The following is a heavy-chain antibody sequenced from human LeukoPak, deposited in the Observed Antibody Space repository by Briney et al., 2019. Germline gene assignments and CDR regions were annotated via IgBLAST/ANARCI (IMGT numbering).Heavy chain of an antibody. J-gene: IGHJ5*02. CDR2: INTNTGNP. CDR1: GYTSTSYA. D-gene: IGHD3-22*01. Sequence: ASVKDSCKASGYTSTSYAMNWVRQAPGQGLEWMGWINTNTGNPTYAQGFTGRFVFSLDTSVSTAYLQISSLKAEDTAVYYCARQYDSSGYPRAIWFDPWGQGTLVTVSS. CDR3: ARQYDSSGYPRAIWFDP. V-gene: IGHV7-4-1*02.